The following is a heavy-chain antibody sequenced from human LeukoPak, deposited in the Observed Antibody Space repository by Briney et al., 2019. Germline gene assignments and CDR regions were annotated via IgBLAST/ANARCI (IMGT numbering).Heavy chain of an antibody. V-gene: IGHV3-30-3*01. Sequence: GGSLRLSCAASGFTFSSYAMHWVRQAPGKGLEWVAVISYDGSNKYYADSVKGRFTISRDNSKNTLYLQMNSLRAEDTAVYYCARDGDDYSNYGYGMDVGGQGTTVTVS. CDR3: ARDGDDYSNYGYGMDV. D-gene: IGHD4-11*01. J-gene: IGHJ6*02. CDR2: ISYDGSNK. CDR1: GFTFSSYA.